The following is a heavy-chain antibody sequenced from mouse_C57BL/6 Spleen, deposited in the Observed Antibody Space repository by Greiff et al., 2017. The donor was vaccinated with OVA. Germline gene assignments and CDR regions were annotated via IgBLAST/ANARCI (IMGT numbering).Heavy chain of an antibody. D-gene: IGHD2-2*01. CDR3: AMYGYDVGDD. J-gene: IGHJ2*01. V-gene: IGHV1-78*01. CDR1: GYTFTDHT. CDR2: IYPRDGST. Sequence: QVQLQQSDAELVKPGASVKISCKVSGYTFTDHTIHWMKQRPEQGLEWIGYIYPRDGSTTYNEKFTGKATLTADKSSSTAYMQRNSLTSEDAAVYFCAMYGYDVGDDWGQGTTLTVSS.